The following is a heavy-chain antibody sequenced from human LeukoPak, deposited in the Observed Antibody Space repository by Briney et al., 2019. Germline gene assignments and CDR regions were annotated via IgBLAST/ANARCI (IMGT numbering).Heavy chain of an antibody. CDR2: IYYSGST. V-gene: IGHV4-39*07. CDR3: ARFMYYYDSSGYPYSFDY. J-gene: IGHJ4*02. CDR1: GGSISSSSYY. Sequence: SETLSLTCTVSGGSISSSSYYWGWIRQPPGKGLEWIGSIYYSGSTYYNPSLKSRVTISVDTSKNQFSLKLSSVTAADTAVYYCARFMYYYDSSGYPYSFDYWGQGTLVTVSS. D-gene: IGHD3-22*01.